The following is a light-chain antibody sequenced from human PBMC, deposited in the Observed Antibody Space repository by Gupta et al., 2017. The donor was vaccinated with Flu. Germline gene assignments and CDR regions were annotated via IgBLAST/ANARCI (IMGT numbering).Light chain of an antibody. Sequence: VIISCTGTSSDIGSDNYISCHQQHPGKATQLLIFEVNKRPAGTSRRFAGSEADNTASLTISVQQTEDEDDYYCYPDADTNGRVFGGGTKVTVL. CDR1: SSDIGSDNY. V-gene: IGLV2-11*03. CDR2: EVN. CDR3: YPDADTNGRV. J-gene: IGLJ3*02.